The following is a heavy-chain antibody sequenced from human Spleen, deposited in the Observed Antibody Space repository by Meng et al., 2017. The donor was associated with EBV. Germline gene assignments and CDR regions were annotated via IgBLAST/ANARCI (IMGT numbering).Heavy chain of an antibody. CDR1: GESISSGGYS. D-gene: IGHD4-17*01. J-gene: IGHJ4*02. Sequence: QLQGSGSGLAKPSKNLSLTCAVSGESISSGGYSWSWIRQPPGKGLEWIAYIYHSGSVYYNPSLKSRVTISLDRSKNQFSLELNSVTAADTAVYYCAGGIMTTVTTLFFFDSWGQGTLVTVSS. V-gene: IGHV4-30-2*01. CDR2: IYHSGSV. CDR3: AGGIMTTVTTLFFFDS.